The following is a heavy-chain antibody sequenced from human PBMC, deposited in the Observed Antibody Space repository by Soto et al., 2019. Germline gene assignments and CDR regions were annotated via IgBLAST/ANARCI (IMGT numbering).Heavy chain of an antibody. V-gene: IGHV1-46*01. CDR1: GYTFTSYY. Sequence: ASVNVSCKASGYTFTSYYMHWVRQAPGQGLEWMGIINPSGGSTSYAQKFQGRVTMTRDTSTSTVYMELSSLRSEDTAVYYCARAKGGSYQNGDYYYYYGMDVWGQGTTVTVSS. D-gene: IGHD1-26*01. CDR3: ARAKGGSYQNGDYYYYYGMDV. J-gene: IGHJ6*02. CDR2: INPSGGST.